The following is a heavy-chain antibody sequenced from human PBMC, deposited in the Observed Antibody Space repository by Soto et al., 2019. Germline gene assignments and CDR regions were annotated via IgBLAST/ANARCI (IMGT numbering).Heavy chain of an antibody. CDR1: GFTFSTYS. J-gene: IGHJ6*02. D-gene: IGHD5-18*01. V-gene: IGHV3-21*01. Sequence: GGSLRLSCAASGFTFSTYSMNWVRQAPGKGLEWVSSISGSSSDIYYADSVKGRFTISRDNAKNSLYLQMNSLRAEDTAVYYCARXVAGGYSYGYPLRAMDVWGQGTTVTVSS. CDR3: ARXVAGGYSYGYPLRAMDV. CDR2: ISGSSSDI.